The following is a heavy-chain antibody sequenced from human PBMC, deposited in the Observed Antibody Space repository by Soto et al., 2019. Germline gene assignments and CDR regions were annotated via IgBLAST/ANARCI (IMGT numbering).Heavy chain of an antibody. J-gene: IGHJ4*02. CDR3: AKDLELLWFGELLYELDY. CDR2: ISGSGGST. V-gene: IGHV3-23*01. CDR1: GFTFISYA. Sequence: GGSLRLSCAASGFTFISYAMSWVRQAPGKGLEWVSAISGSGGSTYYADSVKGRFTISRDNSKNTLYLQMNSLRAEDTAVYYCAKDLELLWFGELLYELDYWGQGTLVTVSS. D-gene: IGHD3-10*01.